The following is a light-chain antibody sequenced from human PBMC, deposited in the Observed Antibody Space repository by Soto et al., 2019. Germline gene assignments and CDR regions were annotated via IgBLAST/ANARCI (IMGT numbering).Light chain of an antibody. CDR3: CSYAGSYILAV. CDR1: SSDIGGYNY. J-gene: IGLJ3*02. CDR2: DVT. V-gene: IGLV2-11*01. Sequence: QSALTQPASVSGSPGQSITISCTGTSSDIGGYNYVSWYQQHPGKAPKIMIYDVTKRPSGVPDRFSGSKSGNSASLTISGLQAEDEADYYCCSYAGSYILAVFGGGTKLTVL.